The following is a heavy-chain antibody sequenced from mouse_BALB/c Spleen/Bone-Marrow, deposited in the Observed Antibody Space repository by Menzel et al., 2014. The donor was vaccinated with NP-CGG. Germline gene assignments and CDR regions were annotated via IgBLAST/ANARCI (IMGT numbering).Heavy chain of an antibody. Sequence: QVQLQKSGVEFVKPGASVKLSCKASGYTFTSYWMHWVKQRPGQGLEWIGEIDPSDSYTKYNQNFKGKATLTVDKSSSTAYMQLSSLTSEDSAVYYCARTYYDYDWFAYWGQGTLVTVSA. V-gene: IGHV1-69*02. CDR3: ARTYYDYDWFAY. J-gene: IGHJ3*01. CDR1: GYTFTSYW. CDR2: IDPSDSYT. D-gene: IGHD2-4*01.